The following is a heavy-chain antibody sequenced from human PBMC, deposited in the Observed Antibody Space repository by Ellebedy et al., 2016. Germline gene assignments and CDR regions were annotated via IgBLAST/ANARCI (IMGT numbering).Heavy chain of an antibody. D-gene: IGHD7-27*01. CDR2: IIPIFGTA. V-gene: IGHV1-69*13. CDR1: GGTFSSYA. Sequence: SVKVSCXASGGTFSSYAISWVRQAPGQGLEWMGGIIPIFGTANYAQKFQGRVTITADESTSTAYMELSSLRSEDTAVYYCARVTSHWGNYYYYMDVWGKGTTVTVSS. CDR3: ARVTSHWGNYYYYMDV. J-gene: IGHJ6*03.